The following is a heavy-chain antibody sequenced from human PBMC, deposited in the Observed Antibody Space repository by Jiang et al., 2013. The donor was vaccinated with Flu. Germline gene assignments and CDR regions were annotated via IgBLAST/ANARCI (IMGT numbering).Heavy chain of an antibody. CDR2: SSLSLIY. D-gene: IGHD3-22*01. CDR1: FSTYP. Sequence: FSTYPISWVRQAPRTRALSGWDGSSLSLIYQSNAQNLQGRVSITADKSTSTTYMELSSLRSEDTAVYYCARERLNHYDTSDSLRNDAFDIWGQGTMVTVSS. J-gene: IGHJ3*02. CDR3: ARERLNHYDTSDSLRNDAFDI. V-gene: IGHV1-69*04.